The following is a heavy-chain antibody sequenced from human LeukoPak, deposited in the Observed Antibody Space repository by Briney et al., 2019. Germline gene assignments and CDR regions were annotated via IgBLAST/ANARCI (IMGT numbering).Heavy chain of an antibody. Sequence: ASVKVSCKASGYTFTSYDINWVRQATGQGLEWMGWMNPNSGNTGYAQRFQGRVTMTRNTSISTAYMELSSLRSEDTAVYYCARGRVHELLYLCYWGQGTLVTVSS. CDR2: MNPNSGNT. J-gene: IGHJ4*02. CDR1: GYTFTSYD. D-gene: IGHD3-10*01. V-gene: IGHV1-8*01. CDR3: ARGRVHELLYLCY.